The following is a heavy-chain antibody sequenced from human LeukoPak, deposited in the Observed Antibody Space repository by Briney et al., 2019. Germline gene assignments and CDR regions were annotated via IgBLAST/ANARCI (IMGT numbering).Heavy chain of an antibody. CDR3: ARDPNYDSSGYYSGLFFDY. CDR2: IYSGGST. Sequence: GGSLRPSCAASEFSVGSNYMTWVRQAPGKGLEWVSLIYSGGSTYYADSVKGRFTISRDNSKNTLYLQMNSLRAEDTAVYYCARDPNYDSSGYYSGLFFDYWGQGTLVTVSS. J-gene: IGHJ4*02. CDR1: EFSVGSNY. V-gene: IGHV3-66*01. D-gene: IGHD3-22*01.